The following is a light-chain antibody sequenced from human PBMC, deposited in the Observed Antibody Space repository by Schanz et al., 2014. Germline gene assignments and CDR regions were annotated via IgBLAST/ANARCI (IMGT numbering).Light chain of an antibody. CDR3: MQNVQLPLYT. Sequence: DILMTQSPLSLPVTPGEPASISCRSSQSLLHSNGYNYLDWYLQKPGQSPQLLIYLGSNRASGVPDRFSGSGSGTDFTLKISRVEAEDVGVYYCMQNVQLPLYTFGQGTKLEIK. J-gene: IGKJ2*01. V-gene: IGKV2-28*01. CDR1: QSLLHSNGYNY. CDR2: LGS.